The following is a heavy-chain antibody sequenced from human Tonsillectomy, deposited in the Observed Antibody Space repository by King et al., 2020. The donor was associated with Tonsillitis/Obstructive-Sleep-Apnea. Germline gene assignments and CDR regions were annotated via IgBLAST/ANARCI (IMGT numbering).Heavy chain of an antibody. CDR2: IYYSGST. CDR1: GGSISSSSYY. CDR3: ASPVKMATIEADDGFDI. D-gene: IGHD5-24*01. Sequence: LQLQESGPGLVKPSETLSLTCTVSGGSISSSSYYWGWIRQPPGKGLEWIGSIYYSGSTYYNPSLKSRVTISVDTSKNQFSLKLSSVTAADTAVYYCASPVKMATIEADDGFDIWGQGTMVTVSS. V-gene: IGHV4-39*01. J-gene: IGHJ3*02.